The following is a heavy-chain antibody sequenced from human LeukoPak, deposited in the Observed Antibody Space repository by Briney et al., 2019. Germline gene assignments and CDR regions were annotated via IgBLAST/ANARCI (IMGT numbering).Heavy chain of an antibody. CDR1: GYTFTSYD. Sequence: GASVKVSCKASGYTFTSYDTNWVRQATGQGPEWMGWMNPNSGNTGYAQKFQGRVTMTRNTSISTAYMELSSLRSEDTAVYYCARGPHSPNTNDFWSGYSYYYYYYGMDVWGQGTTVTVSS. D-gene: IGHD3-3*01. CDR3: ARGPHSPNTNDFWSGYSYYYYYYGMDV. V-gene: IGHV1-8*01. CDR2: MNPNSGNT. J-gene: IGHJ6*02.